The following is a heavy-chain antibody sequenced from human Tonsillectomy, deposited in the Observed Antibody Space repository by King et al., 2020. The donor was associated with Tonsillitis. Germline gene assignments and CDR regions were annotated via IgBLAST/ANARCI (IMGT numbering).Heavy chain of an antibody. J-gene: IGHJ3*02. CDR1: GYTFPNYW. CDR2: ISPDDSDT. D-gene: IGHD3-22*01. Sequence: QLVQSGAEVKKPGESLKISCKGSGYTFPNYWIGWVRQMPGKGLEWMGIISPDDSDTRYSPSFQGQVTFSADKSISTAYLQWSSLKASDTAMYYCASPTYYYDSSGYYGAFDIWGQGTMVTVSS. CDR3: ASPTYYYDSSGYYGAFDI. V-gene: IGHV5-51*01.